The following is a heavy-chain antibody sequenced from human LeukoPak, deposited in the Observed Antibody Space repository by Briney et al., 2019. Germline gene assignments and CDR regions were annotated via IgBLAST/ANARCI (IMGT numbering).Heavy chain of an antibody. CDR2: ISGSGGST. Sequence: GGSLRLSCAASGFTFSRYAMSWVRQAPGKGLEWVSGISGSGGSTYYADSVKGRFTISRDNSKKTLYLQMNSLRAEDTAVYYCAKCGDSSGYYDDAFDIWGQGTMVTVSS. CDR1: GFTFSRYA. D-gene: IGHD3-22*01. J-gene: IGHJ3*02. V-gene: IGHV3-23*01. CDR3: AKCGDSSGYYDDAFDI.